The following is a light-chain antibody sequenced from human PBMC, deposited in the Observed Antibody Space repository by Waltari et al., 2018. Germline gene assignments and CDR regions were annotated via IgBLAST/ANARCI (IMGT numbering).Light chain of an antibody. CDR3: QVGDTSNDHVV. CDR1: NIGSKA. J-gene: IGLJ2*01. V-gene: IGLV3-21*02. CDR2: DDR. Sequence: SYVLTQSPSVSVAPGQTTRIICGGNNIGSKAVHWYQQKPGQAPVLVVYDDRDRPSGIPERFSGSNSGNTATLTISGVAAGDEADYYGQVGDTSNDHVVFGGGTKLTVL.